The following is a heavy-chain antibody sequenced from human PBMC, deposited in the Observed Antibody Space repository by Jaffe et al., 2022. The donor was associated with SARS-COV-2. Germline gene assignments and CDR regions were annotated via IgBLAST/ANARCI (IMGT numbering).Heavy chain of an antibody. CDR2: IYYSGTT. CDR3: ARAPYNLGSAFWFDP. V-gene: IGHV4-39*01. Sequence: QLQLQESGPRLVKPSETLSLTCSVSGDSLRNHQYFWGWIRQPPGRGLQWIASIYYSGTTYYDSSLRSRAAISMDTSKNQFSLKLNSVSAADSAMYFCARAPYNLGSAFWFDPWGQGTLITVSS. J-gene: IGHJ5*02. CDR1: GDSLRNHQYF. D-gene: IGHD3-10*01.